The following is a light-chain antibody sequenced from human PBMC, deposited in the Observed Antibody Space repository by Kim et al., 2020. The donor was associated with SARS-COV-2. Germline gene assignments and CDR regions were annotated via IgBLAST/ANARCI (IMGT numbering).Light chain of an antibody. CDR2: DAT. CDR1: QTINNR. Sequence: SPGERATLSCRASQTINNRLVWYQHKPGQAPRLLIYDATTRATGVPARFMGSGSETDFTLTISSLQSEDFAVYYCQQSNDWPPLTFGQGTKVDIK. J-gene: IGKJ1*01. V-gene: IGKV3-15*01. CDR3: QQSNDWPPLT.